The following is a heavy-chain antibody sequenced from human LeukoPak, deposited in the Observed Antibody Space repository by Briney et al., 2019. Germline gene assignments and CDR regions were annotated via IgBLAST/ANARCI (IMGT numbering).Heavy chain of an antibody. CDR1: GYSISSGYY. CDR3: ARLPPYYYDSSGYS. V-gene: IGHV4-38-2*01. Sequence: SETLSLTCAVSGYSISSGYYWGWIRPPPGKGLEWIGSIYHSGSTYYNPSLKSRVTISVDTSKNQFSLKLSSVTAADTAVYYCARLPPYYYDSSGYSRGQGTLVTVSS. CDR2: IYHSGST. J-gene: IGHJ4*02. D-gene: IGHD3-22*01.